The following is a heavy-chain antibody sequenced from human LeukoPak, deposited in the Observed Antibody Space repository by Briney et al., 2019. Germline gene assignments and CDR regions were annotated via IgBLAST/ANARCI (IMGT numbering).Heavy chain of an antibody. V-gene: IGHV3-30*02. Sequence: PGRSLRLSCAASGFTFSSYGMHWVRQAPGKGLEWVAFILYDGSNKYYADSVKGQFTISRDNSKNTLYLQMNSLRAEDTAVYYCAKGPNYSYGWYYYYYMDVWGKGTTVTVSS. CDR3: AKGPNYSYGWYYYYYMDV. D-gene: IGHD5-18*01. CDR2: ILYDGSNK. CDR1: GFTFSSYG. J-gene: IGHJ6*03.